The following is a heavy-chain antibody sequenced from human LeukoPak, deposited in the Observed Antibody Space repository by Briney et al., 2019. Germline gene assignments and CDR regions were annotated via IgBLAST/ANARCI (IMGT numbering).Heavy chain of an antibody. Sequence: GGSLRLSCAASGFTFSSHWMNWLRQAPGKGLEWVALIYSGGNTHYADYVKGRFAISRDNSKNTLYLQMSNMRVADTAVYYCTRETAVIAASVSGGWGQGTLVTVSS. CDR2: IYSGGNT. D-gene: IGHD6-13*01. CDR3: TRETAVIAASVSGG. J-gene: IGHJ4*02. V-gene: IGHV3-53*01. CDR1: GFTFSSHW.